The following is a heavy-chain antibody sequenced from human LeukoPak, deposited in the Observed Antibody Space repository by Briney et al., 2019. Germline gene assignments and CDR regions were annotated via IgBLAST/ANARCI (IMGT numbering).Heavy chain of an antibody. CDR3: ARDRDWGLYCYFDL. J-gene: IGHJ2*01. V-gene: IGHV4-59*01. CDR1: GGSISSYY. D-gene: IGHD3/OR15-3a*01. Sequence: PSETLSLTCTVSGGSISSYYWSWIRQPPGKGLEWIGYIYYSGSTNYNPSLKSRVTISVDTSKNQFSLNLSSVTAADTAVYYCARDRDWGLYCYFDLWGRGTPVTVSS. CDR2: IYYSGST.